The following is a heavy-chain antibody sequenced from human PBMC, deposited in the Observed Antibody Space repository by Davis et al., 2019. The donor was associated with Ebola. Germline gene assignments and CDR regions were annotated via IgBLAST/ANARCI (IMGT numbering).Heavy chain of an antibody. D-gene: IGHD6-19*01. V-gene: IGHV3-23*01. J-gene: IGHJ6*04. CDR2: ITSSGGST. CDR3: AKGGSGWPSDYSYGMGV. CDR1: GFTFSSYA. Sequence: GESLKISCAASGFTFSSYAMTWARQAPGKGLEWVSAITSSGGSTYYADSVKGRFTISRDNSKNTLYLQMNSLTVDDTAVYYCAKGGSGWPSDYSYGMGVWGKGTTVTVSS.